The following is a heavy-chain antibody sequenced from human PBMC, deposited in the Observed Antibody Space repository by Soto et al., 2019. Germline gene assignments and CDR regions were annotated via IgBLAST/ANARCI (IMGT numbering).Heavy chain of an antibody. CDR1: GFTFISYA. D-gene: IGHD3-10*01. J-gene: IGHJ4*02. CDR3: AKGGLLWFGELFGFDY. CDR2: ISGSGGST. Sequence: EVQLLESGGGLVQPGGSLRLSCAASGFTFISYAMSWVRQAPGKGLEWVSAISGSGGSTYYADSVKGRFTISRDNSKNTLYLQMNSLRAEDTAVYYCAKGGLLWFGELFGFDYWGQGTLVTVSS. V-gene: IGHV3-23*01.